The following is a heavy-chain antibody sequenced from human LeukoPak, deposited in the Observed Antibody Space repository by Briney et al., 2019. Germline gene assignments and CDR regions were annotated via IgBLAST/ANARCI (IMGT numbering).Heavy chain of an antibody. Sequence: SETLSLTCTVAGDSITSSGVYWGWVRQPPGKGLEWIGSIYYSGSTYYNPSLKSRVTISVDTSKNQFSLKLSSVTAADTAVYYCARVVPAAIGGPDYWGQGTLVTVSS. D-gene: IGHD2-2*02. CDR1: GDSITSSGVY. CDR3: ARVVPAAIGGPDY. CDR2: IYYSGST. V-gene: IGHV4-39*07. J-gene: IGHJ4*02.